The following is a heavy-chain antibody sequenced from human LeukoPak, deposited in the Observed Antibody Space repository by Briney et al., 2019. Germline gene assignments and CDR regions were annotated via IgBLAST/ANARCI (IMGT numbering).Heavy chain of an antibody. V-gene: IGHV1-3*01. CDR1: GYTFTSYA. CDR3: ARAPIHYDSSGYRDSGAFDI. Sequence: ASVKVSCKASGYTFTSYAMHWVRQAPGQRLEWMGWINAGNGNTKYSQKFQGRVTITRDTSASTAYMELSSLRSEDTAVYYCARAPIHYDSSGYRDSGAFDIWGQGTMVTVSS. CDR2: INAGNGNT. J-gene: IGHJ3*02. D-gene: IGHD3-22*01.